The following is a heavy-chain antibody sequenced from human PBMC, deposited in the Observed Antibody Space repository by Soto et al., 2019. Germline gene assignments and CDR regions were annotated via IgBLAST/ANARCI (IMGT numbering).Heavy chain of an antibody. CDR1: GDSISNGYDT. CDR2: IYNSVNT. CDR3: ARGPSGDKVDY. V-gene: IGHV4-30-4*01. J-gene: IGHJ4*02. Sequence: SETLSLTCTVSGDSISNGYDTGIFIRQPPGKDLEWIGHIYNSVNTYSNPSLKSRVTISADTSKNQFSLKLSSVTAADTAVYYCARGPSGDKVDYWGQGTLVTSPQ. D-gene: IGHD3-10*01.